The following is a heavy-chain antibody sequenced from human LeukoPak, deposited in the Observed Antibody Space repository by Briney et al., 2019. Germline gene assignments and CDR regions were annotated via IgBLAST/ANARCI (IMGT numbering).Heavy chain of an antibody. V-gene: IGHV3-53*01. CDR2: IYSGGST. D-gene: IGHD2-21*01. Sequence: ASVKVSCKASGGTFSSYAISWVRQAPGKGLEWVSVIYSGGSTYYADSVKGRFTISRDNSKNTLYLQMNSLRAEDTAVYYCAREGVIWGQGTLVTVSS. CDR1: GGTFSSYA. CDR3: AREGVI. J-gene: IGHJ4*02.